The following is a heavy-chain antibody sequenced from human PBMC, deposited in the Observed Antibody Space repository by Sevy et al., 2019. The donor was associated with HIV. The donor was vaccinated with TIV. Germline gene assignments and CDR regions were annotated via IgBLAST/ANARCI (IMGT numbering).Heavy chain of an antibody. Sequence: GGSLRLSCAASGFTFSSYGMHWVRQAPGKGLEWVAVISYDGSNKYYADSVKGRFTISRDNSKNTLYLQMNSLRAEDTAVYYCAKDRGLRFFDSMDVWGQGTTVTVSS. J-gene: IGHJ6*02. CDR3: AKDRGLRFFDSMDV. V-gene: IGHV3-30*18. CDR1: GFTFSSYG. CDR2: ISYDGSNK. D-gene: IGHD3-9*01.